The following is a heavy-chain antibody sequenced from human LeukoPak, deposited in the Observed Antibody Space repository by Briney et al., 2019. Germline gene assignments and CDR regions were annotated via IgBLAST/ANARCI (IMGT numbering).Heavy chain of an antibody. J-gene: IGHJ6*02. V-gene: IGHV1-2*02. Sequence: SVKLSCTASVYTFTGDYIHWVRHAPGQGLEWMGWITPNIGGTNYAQKSQGRVTMTSDTSISTAYMELSRLRSDDTAVSYSARDPAADSQPHYYYGMDAWGQATTVTVSS. CDR1: VYTFTGDY. CDR3: ARDPAADSQPHYYYGMDA. D-gene: IGHD6-25*01. CDR2: ITPNIGGT.